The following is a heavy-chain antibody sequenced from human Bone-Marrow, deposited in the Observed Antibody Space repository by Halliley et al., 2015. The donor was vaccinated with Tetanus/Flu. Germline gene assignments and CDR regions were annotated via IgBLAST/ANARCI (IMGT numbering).Heavy chain of an antibody. Sequence: SLRLSCAASGFTFNTYGMHWVRQAPGKGLEWVAIMSYDGINKHYADSVKGRFIISRDYSKNTLYLQMNTLRAEDTAVYYCATGRDSAKSGFWGQGTLVTVSS. D-gene: IGHD6-25*01. CDR2: MSYDGINK. CDR3: ATGRDSAKSGF. J-gene: IGHJ4*02. CDR1: GFTFNTYG. V-gene: IGHV3-30*03.